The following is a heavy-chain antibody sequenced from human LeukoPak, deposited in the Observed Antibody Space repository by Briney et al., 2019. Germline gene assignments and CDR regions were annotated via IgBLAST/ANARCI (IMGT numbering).Heavy chain of an antibody. CDR2: IYYSGST. CDR1: GGSISSDGYY. Sequence: SQTLSLTCTVSGGSISSDGYYWSWIRQHPGKGLEWIGYIYYSGSTYYNPSLKSRVSILVDTSKNQFSLKLSSVTAADTAVYYCARDLGYGSGPFDLWGRGTLVTVSS. CDR3: ARDLGYGSGPFDL. D-gene: IGHD3-10*01. J-gene: IGHJ2*01. V-gene: IGHV4-31*03.